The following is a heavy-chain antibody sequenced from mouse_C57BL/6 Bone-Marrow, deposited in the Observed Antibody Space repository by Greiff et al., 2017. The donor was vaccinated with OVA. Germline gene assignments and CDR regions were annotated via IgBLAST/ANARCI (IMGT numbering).Heavy chain of an antibody. J-gene: IGHJ2*01. V-gene: IGHV5-16*01. CDR2: INYDGSST. CDR1: GFTFSDYY. CDR3: ARALITTVVFDY. Sequence: EVQRVESEGGLVQPGRSMKLSCTASGFTFSDYYMAWVRQVPEKGLEWVANINYDGSSTYYLDSLKSRFIISRDNAKNILYLQMSSLKSEDTATYYCARALITTVVFDYWGQGTTLTVSS. D-gene: IGHD1-1*01.